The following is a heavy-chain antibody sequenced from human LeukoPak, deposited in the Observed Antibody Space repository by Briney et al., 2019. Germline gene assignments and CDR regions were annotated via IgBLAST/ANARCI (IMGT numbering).Heavy chain of an antibody. J-gene: IGHJ5*02. CDR2: INHSGST. Sequence: SETLSLTCAVYGGSFSGYYWSWIRQPPGKGLEWIGEINHSGSTNYNPSLKSRVTISVDTSKNQFSLKLSSVTAAGTAVYYCARQRWLVHNWFDPWGQGTLVTVSS. CDR3: ARQRWLVHNWFDP. V-gene: IGHV4-34*01. D-gene: IGHD6-19*01. CDR1: GGSFSGYY.